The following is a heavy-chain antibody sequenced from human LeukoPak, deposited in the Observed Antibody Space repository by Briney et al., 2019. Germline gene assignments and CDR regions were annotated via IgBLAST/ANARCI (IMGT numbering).Heavy chain of an antibody. CDR1: GGSFSGYY. Sequence: SETLSLTCAVYGGSFSGYYWSWIRQPPGKGLEWIGEINHSGSTNYNPSLKSRVTISVDTSKNQFSLKLSSVTAADTAVYYCARLVRYYYYYMDVWGKGTTVTISS. CDR2: INHSGST. V-gene: IGHV4-34*01. J-gene: IGHJ6*03. D-gene: IGHD3-10*01. CDR3: ARLVRYYYYYMDV.